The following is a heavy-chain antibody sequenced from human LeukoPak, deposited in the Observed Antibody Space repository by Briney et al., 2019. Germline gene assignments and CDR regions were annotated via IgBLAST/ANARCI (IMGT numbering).Heavy chain of an antibody. V-gene: IGHV3-21*01. CDR1: GFTFSTYN. CDR3: AKGELNYYYDSSGYYSHFDY. D-gene: IGHD3-22*01. J-gene: IGHJ4*02. Sequence: PGGSLRLSCAASGFTFSTYNMNWVRQAPGKGLEWVSSITSSSIYTFYADSVKGRFTISRDNSKNTLYLQMNSLRAEDTAVYYCAKGELNYYYDSSGYYSHFDYWGQGTLVTVSS. CDR2: ITSSSIYT.